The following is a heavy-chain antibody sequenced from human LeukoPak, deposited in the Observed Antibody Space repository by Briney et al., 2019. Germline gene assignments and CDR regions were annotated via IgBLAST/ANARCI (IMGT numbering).Heavy chain of an antibody. CDR3: ARDQMVRGVNYYYYMDV. D-gene: IGHD3-10*01. V-gene: IGHV3-21*01. Sequence: GGSLRLSCAASGFTFSSYSMNWVRQAPGKGLEWVSSISSSSSYIYYADSVKGRFTISRDNSKNTLYLQMNSLRAEDTAVYYCARDQMVRGVNYYYYMDVWGKGTTVTVSS. J-gene: IGHJ6*03. CDR1: GFTFSSYS. CDR2: ISSSSSYI.